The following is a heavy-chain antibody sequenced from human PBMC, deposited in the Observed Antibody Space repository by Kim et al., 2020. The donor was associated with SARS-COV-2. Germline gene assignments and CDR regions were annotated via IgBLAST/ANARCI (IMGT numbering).Heavy chain of an antibody. Sequence: SETLSLTCAVSGGSVSDPTYYWGWIRQPPGKGLEWIGSIYYAGDTFYNPSLKSRVTISVDMSKNQFSLKLSSVTAADTAVYYCARVKGRYCGGDCYFAFEIWGQETIATVSS. D-gene: IGHD2-21*02. CDR1: GGSVSDPTYY. V-gene: IGHV4-39*07. J-gene: IGHJ3*02. CDR3: ARVKGRYCGGDCYFAFEI. CDR2: IYYAGDT.